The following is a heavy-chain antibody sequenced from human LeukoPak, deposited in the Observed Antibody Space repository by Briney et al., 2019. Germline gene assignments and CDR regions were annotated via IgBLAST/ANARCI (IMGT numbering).Heavy chain of an antibody. CDR1: GFTFSSYS. CDR2: ISSSSSTI. CDR3: ARDIDLVGATSYYFDY. Sequence: GGSLRLSCVASGFTFSSYSMNWVRQAPGKGLEWVSYISSSSSTIYYVDSVKGRFTISRDNAKNSLYLQMNSLRPEDTAVYYCARDIDLVGATSYYFDYWGQGTLVTVSS. J-gene: IGHJ4*02. V-gene: IGHV3-48*01. D-gene: IGHD1-26*01.